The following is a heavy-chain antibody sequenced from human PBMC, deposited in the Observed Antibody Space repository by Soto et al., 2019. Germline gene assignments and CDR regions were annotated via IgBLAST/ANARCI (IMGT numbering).Heavy chain of an antibody. V-gene: IGHV4-31*02. CDR2: IYYSGST. CDR3: FFQAEDGIRDSLPVSAFLLNRSSDL. Sequence: PGKDLEWIGYIYYSGSTYYNPSLKRRVTRSVDTAKNQFSLKLSSVTAADTAVYYFFFQAEDGIRDSLPVSAFLLNRSSDL. D-gene: IGHD3-9*01. J-gene: IGHJ2*01.